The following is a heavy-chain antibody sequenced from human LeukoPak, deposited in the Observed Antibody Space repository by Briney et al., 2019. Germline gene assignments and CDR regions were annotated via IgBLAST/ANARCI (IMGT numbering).Heavy chain of an antibody. D-gene: IGHD6-13*01. Sequence: PGGSLRLSCAASGFTFSSYAMSWVRQAPEKGLESVSAISGSGDRTYYADSVKGRFTISRDNSKNTLYLQMNSLRAEDTAVYYCANIRAAAGTFDYWGQGTLVTVSS. CDR1: GFTFSSYA. CDR3: ANIRAAAGTFDY. CDR2: ISGSGDRT. V-gene: IGHV3-23*01. J-gene: IGHJ4*02.